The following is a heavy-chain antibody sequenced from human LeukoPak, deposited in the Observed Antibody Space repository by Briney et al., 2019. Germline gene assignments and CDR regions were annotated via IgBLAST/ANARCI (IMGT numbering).Heavy chain of an antibody. CDR2: IYHSGST. D-gene: IGHD6-13*01. Sequence: SETLFLTCAVSGYSISSGYYWGWIRQPPGKGLEWIGSIYHSGSTYYNPSLKSRVTISVDTSKNQFSLRLSSVTAADTAVYYCARVVSSSRYYSDYWGQGTLVTVSS. CDR3: ARVVSSSRYYSDY. V-gene: IGHV4-38-2*01. J-gene: IGHJ4*02. CDR1: GYSISSGYY.